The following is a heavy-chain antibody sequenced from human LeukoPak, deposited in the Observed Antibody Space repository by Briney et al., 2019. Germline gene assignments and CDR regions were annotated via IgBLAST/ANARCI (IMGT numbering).Heavy chain of an antibody. J-gene: IGHJ4*02. CDR3: ARARRDGYNHLDY. D-gene: IGHD5-24*01. CDR1: GGSVSSYY. Sequence: SETLSLTCTVSGGSVSSYYWSWIRQPPGKGLEWIGYIYNSGSTNYNPSLKSRVTMSLDTSKNHFSLKLSSVTAADTAMYYCARARRDGYNHLDYWGQGTLVTVSS. V-gene: IGHV4-59*02. CDR2: IYNSGST.